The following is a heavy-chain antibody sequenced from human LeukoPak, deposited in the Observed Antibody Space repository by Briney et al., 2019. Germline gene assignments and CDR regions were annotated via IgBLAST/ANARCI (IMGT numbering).Heavy chain of an antibody. CDR1: GGTFSSYA. Sequence: ASVKVSCKASGGTFSSYAISWVRQAPGQGLEWMGWISAYNGNTNYAQKLQGRVTMTTDTSTSTAYMELRSLRSDDTAVYYCARSPNNVLRFLEWPPHAFDIWGQGTMVTVSS. CDR3: ARSPNNVLRFLEWPPHAFDI. V-gene: IGHV1-18*01. J-gene: IGHJ3*02. D-gene: IGHD3-3*01. CDR2: ISAYNGNT.